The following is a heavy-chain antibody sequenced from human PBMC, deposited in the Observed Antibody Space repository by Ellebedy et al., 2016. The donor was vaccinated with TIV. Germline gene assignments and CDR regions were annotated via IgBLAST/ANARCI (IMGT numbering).Heavy chain of an antibody. CDR3: ARDQWLGRAYYFDN. Sequence: GGSLRLSCAASGFTLSKYWMTWVRQAPGKGLEWVANINQDGSERNYVDSVKGRFAISRDNAKNSLYLQMNSLGDEDTAVYYCARDQWLGRAYYFDNWGQGTLVTVSS. J-gene: IGHJ4*02. V-gene: IGHV3-7*01. CDR1: GFTLSKYW. D-gene: IGHD6-19*01. CDR2: INQDGSER.